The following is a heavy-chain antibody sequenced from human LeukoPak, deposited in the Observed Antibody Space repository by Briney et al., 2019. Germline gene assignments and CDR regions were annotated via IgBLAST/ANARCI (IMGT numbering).Heavy chain of an antibody. V-gene: IGHV3-48*03. CDR2: ISSSGSTI. D-gene: IGHD3-9*01. J-gene: IGHJ4*02. Sequence: GGSLRLSCAASGFTFSSYEMNWVRQAPGKGLEWVSYISSSGSTIYYADSVKGRFTISRDNAKNSLYLQMNSLRAEDTAVYYCAKPQWEGYFDSEFDYWGQGTLVTVSS. CDR3: AKPQWEGYFDSEFDY. CDR1: GFTFSSYE.